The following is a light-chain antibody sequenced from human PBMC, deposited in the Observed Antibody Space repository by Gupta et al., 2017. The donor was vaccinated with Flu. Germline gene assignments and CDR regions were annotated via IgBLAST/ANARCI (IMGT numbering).Light chain of an antibody. J-gene: IGLJ1*01. CDR1: SSNIGDNS. Sequence: QSVVTQPPSASGTPGQRVIISCSGSSSNIGDNSVNWYQQIPGTAPKLLIYTNNQRPSGVPGRFSGSKSGSSASLAISGLQSEDEADYYCAAWDDSLNGLVFGTGTKVTVL. CDR2: TNN. V-gene: IGLV1-44*01. CDR3: AAWDDSLNGLV.